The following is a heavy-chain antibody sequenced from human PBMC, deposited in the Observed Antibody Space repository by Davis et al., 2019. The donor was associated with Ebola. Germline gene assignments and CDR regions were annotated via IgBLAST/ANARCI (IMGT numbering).Heavy chain of an antibody. CDR1: GFSASLYS. V-gene: IGHV3-48*04. CDR2: ISSSGSTI. J-gene: IGHJ6*04. Sequence: GGSLRLSCAFSGFSASLYSMNWVRQAPGKGLAWVSYISSSGSTIYYADSVKGRFTISRDNAKNSLYLQMNSLRAEDTAVYYCAGVLYGMDVWGKGTTVTVSS. D-gene: IGHD3-10*01. CDR3: AGVLYGMDV.